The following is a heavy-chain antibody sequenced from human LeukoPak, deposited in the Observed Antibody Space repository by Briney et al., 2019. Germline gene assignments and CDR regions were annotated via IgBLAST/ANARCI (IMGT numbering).Heavy chain of an antibody. CDR1: GGSISTYY. Sequence: PSETLSLTCTVFGGSISTYYWTWIRQPPEKGLEWIGYNHYTGSTNHNPSLKSRVTMSVDTSKNQFSLKLSSVTAADTAVYYCARGRSGGDWFDSWGQGTLVTVSS. D-gene: IGHD3-10*01. J-gene: IGHJ5*01. CDR2: NHYTGST. CDR3: ARGRSGGDWFDS. V-gene: IGHV4-59*01.